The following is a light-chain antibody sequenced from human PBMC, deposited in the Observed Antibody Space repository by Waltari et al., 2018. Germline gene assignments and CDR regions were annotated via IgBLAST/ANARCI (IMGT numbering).Light chain of an antibody. CDR1: QSVSRF. V-gene: IGKV3-20*01. Sequence: ELVLTQSPGTLSLSPGERGTLSCRASQSVSRFLAWYQQKPGHAPRLLIDGASTRATGIPDRFSGSGSGTDFSLTISRLEPEDFAVYYCQKYDRLPATFGQGTKVEIK. CDR2: GAS. J-gene: IGKJ1*01. CDR3: QKYDRLPAT.